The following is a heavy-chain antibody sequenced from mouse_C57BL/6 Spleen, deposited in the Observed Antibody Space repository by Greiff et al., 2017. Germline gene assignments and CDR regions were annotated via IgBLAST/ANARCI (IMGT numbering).Heavy chain of an antibody. Sequence: QVQLQQSGPELVKPGASVKISCTASGYTFTDYYINWVKQRPGQGLEWIGWIFPGSGSTYYNEKFKSKATLTVDKSSITAYMLLSSLTSEYYAVYCCSRSEAYDALAYWGQGTLVTVSS. CDR2: IFPGSGST. CDR1: GYTFTDYY. D-gene: IGHD2-12*01. V-gene: IGHV1-75*01. J-gene: IGHJ3*01. CDR3: SRSEAYDALAY.